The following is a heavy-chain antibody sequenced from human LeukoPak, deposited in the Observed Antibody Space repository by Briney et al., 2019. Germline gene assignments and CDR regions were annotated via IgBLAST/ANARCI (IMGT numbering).Heavy chain of an antibody. CDR1: GFIVSNNY. CDR3: ARDPKYYDTSGYYLGY. Sequence: PGGSLRLSCAASGFIVSNNYMSWVRQAPGKGLEWVSVTYSGGSTSYADSVKGRFTISRDNSKNTLYLQLNSLRAEDTAVYYCARDPKYYDTSGYYLGYWGQGTLVTVSS. D-gene: IGHD3-22*01. V-gene: IGHV3-53*01. J-gene: IGHJ4*02. CDR2: TYSGGST.